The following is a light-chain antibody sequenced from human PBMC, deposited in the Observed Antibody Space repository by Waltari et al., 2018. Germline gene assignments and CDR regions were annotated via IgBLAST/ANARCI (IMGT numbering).Light chain of an antibody. CDR1: QSVRTF. CDR2: HAS. V-gene: IGKV3-11*01. J-gene: IGKJ4*01. Sequence: EVVLTQSPATLSLSPGARATLPCRASQSVRTFLAWYQQKPGQAPRLLIYHASNRAPGIPARFSGSGSGTDFTLTISTVEPEDFAVYYCQQRANWPPLTFGGGTKVEIK. CDR3: QQRANWPPLT.